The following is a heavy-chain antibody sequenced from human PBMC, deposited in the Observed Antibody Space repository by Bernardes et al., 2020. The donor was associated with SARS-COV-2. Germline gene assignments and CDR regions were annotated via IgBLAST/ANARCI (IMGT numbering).Heavy chain of an antibody. CDR3: ARGGYCTRSSCYLPDY. J-gene: IGHJ4*02. CDR2: INPDSGDT. V-gene: IGHV1-2*02. CDR1: GYTFTHYY. Sequence: ASVKVSCKASGYTFTHYYVHWVRQAPGQGPEWMGWINPDSGDTKFAQKFQGRVTMTRDTSINTAYMDLSRLRSDDTAVYFCARGGYCTRSSCYLPDYWGQGTLVTVSS. D-gene: IGHD2-15*01.